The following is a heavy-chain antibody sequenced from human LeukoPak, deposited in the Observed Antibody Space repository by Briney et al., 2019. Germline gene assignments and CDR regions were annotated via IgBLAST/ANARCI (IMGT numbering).Heavy chain of an antibody. CDR2: IRHDGSNT. D-gene: IGHD4-23*01. Sequence: PGGSLRLSCATFGFTLSNFGMHWVRQAPGKGLEWVAFIRHDGSNTYYADSVKGRFTISRDNFKNTLYLQMNSLRAEDTAVYSCARGYDGDSASYYYYYMDVWGKGTTVTVAS. CDR1: GFTLSNFG. V-gene: IGHV3-30*02. J-gene: IGHJ6*03. CDR3: ARGYDGDSASYYYYYMDV.